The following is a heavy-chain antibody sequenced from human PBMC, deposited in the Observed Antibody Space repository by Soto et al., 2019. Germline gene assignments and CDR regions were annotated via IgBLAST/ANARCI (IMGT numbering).Heavy chain of an antibody. Sequence: VKVSCKASGYTFTNYGISWVRQAPGQGLEWMGWTSDYNGNTNYAQKFQGRVTLTTDTSTSTAYMELRSLRSDDTAVYYCARGGGIYSISWPLDYWGQGTLVTVSS. V-gene: IGHV1-18*04. CDR3: ARGGGIYSISWPLDY. CDR2: TSDYNGNT. CDR1: GYTFTNYG. D-gene: IGHD6-13*01. J-gene: IGHJ4*02.